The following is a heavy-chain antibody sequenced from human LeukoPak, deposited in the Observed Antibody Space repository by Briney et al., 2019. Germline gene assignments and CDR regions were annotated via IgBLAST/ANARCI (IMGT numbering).Heavy chain of an antibody. CDR3: ARAMVRGVISYYYYYMDV. V-gene: IGHV1-69*13. D-gene: IGHD3-10*01. CDR2: IIPIFGTT. J-gene: IGHJ6*03. CDR1: GGTFSSYA. Sequence: ASVKVSCKASGGTFSSYAFSWVRQAPGQGLEWMGGIIPIFGTTNYAQKFQGRVTITADESTSTAYMELSSLRSEDTAVYYCARAMVRGVISYYYYYMDVWGKGTTVTISS.